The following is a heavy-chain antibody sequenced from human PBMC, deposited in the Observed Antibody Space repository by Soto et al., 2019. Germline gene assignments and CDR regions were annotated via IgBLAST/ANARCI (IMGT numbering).Heavy chain of an antibody. J-gene: IGHJ6*02. V-gene: IGHV3-30-3*01. D-gene: IGHD3-3*01. CDR1: GFTFSSYA. Sequence: GGSLRLSCAASGFTFSSYAMHWVRQAPGKGLEWVAVISYDGSNKYYADSVKGRFTISRDNSKNTLYLQMNSLRAEDTAVYYCARDYDFWGGPSTHYYYYGMDVWGQGTTVTVSS. CDR3: ARDYDFWGGPSTHYYYYGMDV. CDR2: ISYDGSNK.